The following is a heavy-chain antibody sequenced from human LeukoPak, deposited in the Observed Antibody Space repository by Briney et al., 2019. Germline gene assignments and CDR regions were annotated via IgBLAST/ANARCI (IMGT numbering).Heavy chain of an antibody. D-gene: IGHD3-10*01. CDR2: INHSGST. CDR3: TKSDGYGLIRI. V-gene: IGHV4-34*03. CDR1: GGSFRGYY. Sequence: PSETLSLTCAVYGGSFRGYYWNWIRQPPGKGLEWIGEINHSGSTNYNPSLKSRVTISLDTPKNQLSLKVISMTAADTAAYYCTKSDGYGLIRICGRGTMVTVSS. J-gene: IGHJ3*02.